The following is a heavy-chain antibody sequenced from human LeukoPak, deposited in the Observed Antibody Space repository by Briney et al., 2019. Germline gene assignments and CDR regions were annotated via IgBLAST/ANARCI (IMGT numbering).Heavy chain of an antibody. CDR3: ARRGSSGYYAWFDP. CDR2: IYTSGST. V-gene: IGHV4-4*09. D-gene: IGHD3-22*01. Sequence: SETLSLTCTVSGGSISSYYWSWIRQPPGKGLEWIGYIYTSGSTNYNPSLKSRVTISVDTSKNQFSLKLSSVTAADTAVYYCARRGSSGYYAWFDPWGQGTLVTVSS. CDR1: GGSISSYY. J-gene: IGHJ5*02.